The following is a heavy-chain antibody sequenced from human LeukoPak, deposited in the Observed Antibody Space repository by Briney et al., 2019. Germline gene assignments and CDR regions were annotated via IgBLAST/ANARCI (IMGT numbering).Heavy chain of an antibody. V-gene: IGHV5-51*01. CDR3: ARYTDFGVVTNAFDY. Sequence: GESLKISCKGSGYSFTSYWIGWVRQRPGKGLEWMGIIYPGDSDTRYSPSFQGQVTISADKSISTAYLQWSSLKASDTAMYYCARYTDFGVVTNAFDYWGQGTLVTVSS. CDR1: GYSFTSYW. D-gene: IGHD3-3*01. J-gene: IGHJ4*02. CDR2: IYPGDSDT.